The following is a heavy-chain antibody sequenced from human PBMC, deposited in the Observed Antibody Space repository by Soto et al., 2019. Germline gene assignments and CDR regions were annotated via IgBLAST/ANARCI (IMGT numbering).Heavy chain of an antibody. Sequence: QLQLVQSGAEVKKPGSSVKVSCKASGGTFNSFALSWVRQAPGQGLEWEGGIIPFFGTTNYAQNFQGRVTITADESTSTAYMELSSLKSEDTAVYYCARAYVRSFDRGTYLPDYWGQGTLVTVSS. D-gene: IGHD3-10*02. J-gene: IGHJ4*02. CDR2: IIPFFGTT. V-gene: IGHV1-69*01. CDR1: GGTFNSFA. CDR3: ARAYVRSFDRGTYLPDY.